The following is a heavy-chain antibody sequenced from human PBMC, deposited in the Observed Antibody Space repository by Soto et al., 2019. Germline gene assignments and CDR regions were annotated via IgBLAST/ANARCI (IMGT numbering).Heavy chain of an antibody. V-gene: IGHV5-10-1*01. CDR3: ARLGDIVVVPAAYYYYYYGMDV. CDR1: GSSFTSYW. D-gene: IGHD2-2*01. J-gene: IGHJ6*02. Sequence: ESLKISCKGSGSSFTSYWISWVRQMPGKGLEWMGRIDPSDSYTNYSPSFQGHVTISADKSISTAYLQWSSLKASDTAMYYCARLGDIVVVPAAYYYYYYGMDVWGQGTTVTVSS. CDR2: IDPSDSYT.